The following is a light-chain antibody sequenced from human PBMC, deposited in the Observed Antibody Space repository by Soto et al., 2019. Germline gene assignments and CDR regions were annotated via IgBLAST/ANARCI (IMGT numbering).Light chain of an antibody. CDR3: ETWDSNTHV. CDR2: LEGSGSY. Sequence: QSVLTQSSSASASLGSSVKLTCTLSSGHSSYIIAWHQQQPGKAHRYLMKLEGSGSYNKGSGVPDRFSGSSSGADRYLTISNLQFEDEADYYCETWDSNTHVFGTGTKLTVL. CDR1: SGHSSYI. J-gene: IGLJ1*01. V-gene: IGLV4-60*02.